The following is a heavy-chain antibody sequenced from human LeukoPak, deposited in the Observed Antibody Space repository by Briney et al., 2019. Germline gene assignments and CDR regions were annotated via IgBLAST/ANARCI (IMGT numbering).Heavy chain of an antibody. Sequence: GGSLRLSCAASGFTFSSYWMHWVRQAPGKGLMWVSRIDSDGRSTSYADSVKGRFTISRDNAKNTVHLQMNSLRAEDTAVYYCARDRGYSPDYWGQGTLVTVSS. CDR1: GFTFSSYW. V-gene: IGHV3-74*01. CDR3: ARDRGYSPDY. D-gene: IGHD2-21*01. J-gene: IGHJ4*02. CDR2: IDSDGRST.